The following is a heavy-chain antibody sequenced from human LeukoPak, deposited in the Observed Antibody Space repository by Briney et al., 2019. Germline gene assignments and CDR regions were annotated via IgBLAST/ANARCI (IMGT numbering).Heavy chain of an antibody. CDR3: ARVRGAAREDY. CDR2: IIPIVGVA. Sequence: ASVKVSCKASGGTFSIYGVSWVRQAPGQGLEWMGRIIPIVGVANYAQNFQGRVTITADESTSTAYMELSSLRSEDTAVYYCARVRGAAREDYWGQGTLVTVSS. CDR1: GGTFSIYG. V-gene: IGHV1-69*04. D-gene: IGHD3-16*01. J-gene: IGHJ4*02.